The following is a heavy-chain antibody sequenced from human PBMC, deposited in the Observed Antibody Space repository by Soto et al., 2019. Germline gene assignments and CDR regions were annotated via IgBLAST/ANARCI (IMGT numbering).Heavy chain of an antibody. V-gene: IGHV1-2*06. CDR2: INPNSGGT. Sequence: ASVKVSCKASGYTFTGYYMHWVRQAPGQGLEWMGRINPNSGGTNYAQKFQGRVTMTRDTSISTAYMELSRLRSDDTAVYYCARTGHYYYYGMDVWGQGTTVTVSS. CDR1: GYTFTGYY. CDR3: ARTGHYYYYGMDV. J-gene: IGHJ6*02.